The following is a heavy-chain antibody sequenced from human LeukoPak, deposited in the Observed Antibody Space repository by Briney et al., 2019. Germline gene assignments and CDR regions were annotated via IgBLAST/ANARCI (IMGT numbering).Heavy chain of an antibody. CDR1: GFTFSSYN. CDR3: ARGLYSSRWYPPHDY. J-gene: IGHJ4*02. Sequence: GGSLRLSCAASGFTFSSYNMNWVRQAPGKGLEWVSSISSSSSYIYHADSVKGRFTISRDNAKNSLYLQMNSLRAEDTAVYYCARGLYSSRWYPPHDYWGQGTLVTVSS. V-gene: IGHV3-21*01. CDR2: ISSSSSYI. D-gene: IGHD6-19*01.